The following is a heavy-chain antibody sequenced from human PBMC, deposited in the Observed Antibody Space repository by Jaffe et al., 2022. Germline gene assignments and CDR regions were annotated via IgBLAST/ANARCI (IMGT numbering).Heavy chain of an antibody. D-gene: IGHD6-19*01. J-gene: IGHJ4*02. Sequence: EVQLVESGGGLVQPGGSLRLSCAASGFTFSSYSMNWVRQAPGKGLEWVSYISSSSSTIYYADSVKGRFTISRDNAKNSLYLQMNSLRAEDTAVYYCARAGYSSGWSEHGEDYWGQGTLVTVSS. CDR3: ARAGYSSGWSEHGEDY. V-gene: IGHV3-48*01. CDR1: GFTFSSYS. CDR2: ISSSSSTI.